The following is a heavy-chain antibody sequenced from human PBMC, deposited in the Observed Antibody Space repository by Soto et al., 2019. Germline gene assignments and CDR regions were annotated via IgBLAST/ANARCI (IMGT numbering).Heavy chain of an antibody. J-gene: IGHJ4*02. CDR3: SRSRGWSDPIDF. Sequence: GGSLRLSCAASGFTVSSNYMSWVRQAPGKGLEWVSVIYSGGSTYYADSVKGRFTISRHNSKNTLYLQLNSLRAEDTAVYYCSRSRGWSDPIDFGGRGTRVPVPS. D-gene: IGHD6-19*01. CDR1: GFTVSSNY. V-gene: IGHV3-53*04. CDR2: IYSGGST.